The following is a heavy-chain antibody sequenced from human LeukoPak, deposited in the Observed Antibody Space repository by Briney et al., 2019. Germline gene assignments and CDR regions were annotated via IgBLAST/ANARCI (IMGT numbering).Heavy chain of an antibody. D-gene: IGHD3-22*01. J-gene: IGHJ3*02. CDR2: ISGSGSGT. CDR3: AKVPPVGNYYDSNCYYYNAFDI. Sequence: PGGSLRLSCAASGFTFSSYALSWVRQAPGKGLEWVSGISGSGSGTYYADSVKGRFTISRDNSKNTLYLQMNSLRGEDSAVYYCAKVPPVGNYYDSNCYYYNAFDIWGQGTTVTVSP. V-gene: IGHV3-23*01. CDR1: GFTFSSYA.